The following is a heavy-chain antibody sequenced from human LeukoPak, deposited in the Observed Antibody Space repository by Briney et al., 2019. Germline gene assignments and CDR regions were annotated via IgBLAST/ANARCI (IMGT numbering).Heavy chain of an antibody. CDR1: GFTVSSIE. CDR3: ARVEEGFFDGDYEDGY. CDR2: ISGGST. Sequence: GGSLRLSCAASGFTVSSIEMRWVCQAPGKGLEWVSSISGGSTNYAKKGRFTFSRDTSKNTLHLQMNSLRAEDTAVYYCARVEEGFFDGDYEDGYWGQGTLVTVSS. J-gene: IGHJ4*02. D-gene: IGHD4-17*01. V-gene: IGHV3-38-3*01.